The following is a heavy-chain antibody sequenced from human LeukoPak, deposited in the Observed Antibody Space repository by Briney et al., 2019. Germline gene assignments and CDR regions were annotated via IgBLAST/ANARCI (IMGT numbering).Heavy chain of an antibody. Sequence: ASVKVSCKASGYTFTSYYMHWVRQAPGQGLEWMGTINPSGGSTSYAQKFQGRVTMTRDMSTSTVYMELSSLRSEDTAVYYCARDRGFGGGFDYWGQGTLVTVSS. J-gene: IGHJ4*02. CDR1: GYTFTSYY. D-gene: IGHD3-3*01. V-gene: IGHV1-46*01. CDR2: INPSGGST. CDR3: ARDRGFGGGFDY.